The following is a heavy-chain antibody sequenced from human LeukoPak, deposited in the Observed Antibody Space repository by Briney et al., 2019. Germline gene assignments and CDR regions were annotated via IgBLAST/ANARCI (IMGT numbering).Heavy chain of an antibody. CDR1: GFTFSDYY. J-gene: IGHJ5*02. CDR3: ARDAQAARLARGYWFDP. V-gene: IGHV3-11*01. CDR2: ISSSGSTI. Sequence: GGSLRLSCAASGFTFSDYYMSWIRQAPGKGLEWVSYISSSGSTIYYADSVKGRFTISRDNAKNSLYLQLNSLRAEYTAVYYCARDAQAARLARGYWFDPWGQGTLVTVSS. D-gene: IGHD6-6*01.